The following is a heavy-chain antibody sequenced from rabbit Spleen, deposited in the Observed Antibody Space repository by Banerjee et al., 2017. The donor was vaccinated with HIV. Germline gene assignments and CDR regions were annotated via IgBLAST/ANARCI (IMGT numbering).Heavy chain of an antibody. Sequence: QSLEESGGDLVKPGASLTLTCTASGVSFSFNSYMCWVRQAPGKGLEWIACIDTGSSGFTYFASWAKGRFTISKTSSTTVTLQMTSLTAADTATYFCARGSATMTMVITGYYLNLWGQGTLVTVS. J-gene: IGHJ4*01. CDR1: GVSFSFNSY. CDR3: ARGSATMTMVITGYYLNL. D-gene: IGHD2-1*01. V-gene: IGHV1S40*01. CDR2: IDTGSSGFT.